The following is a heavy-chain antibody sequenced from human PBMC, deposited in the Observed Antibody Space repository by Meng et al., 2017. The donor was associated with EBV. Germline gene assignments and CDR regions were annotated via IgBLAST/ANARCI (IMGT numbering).Heavy chain of an antibody. J-gene: IGHJ5*02. D-gene: IGHD5-12*01. Sequence: LQLQEWGPGLVKPSETLSLTCTVSGGSISSSSYYWGWIRQPPGKGLEWIGSIYYSGSTYYNPSLKSRVTISVDTSKNQFSLKLSSVTAADTAVYYCARVVATIFTNWFDPWGQGTLVTVSS. CDR2: IYYSGST. V-gene: IGHV4-39*07. CDR3: ARVVATIFTNWFDP. CDR1: GGSISSSSYY.